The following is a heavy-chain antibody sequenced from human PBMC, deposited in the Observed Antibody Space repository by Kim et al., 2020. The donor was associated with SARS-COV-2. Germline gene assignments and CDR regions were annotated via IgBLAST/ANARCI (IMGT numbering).Heavy chain of an antibody. J-gene: IGHJ5*02. CDR3: TTGGKLLWFGELSWWFDP. D-gene: IGHD3-10*01. V-gene: IGHV3-15*01. Sequence: KGRFTISRDDSKNMLYLQMNSLKTEDTAVYYCTTGGKLLWFGELSWWFDPWGQGTLVTVSS.